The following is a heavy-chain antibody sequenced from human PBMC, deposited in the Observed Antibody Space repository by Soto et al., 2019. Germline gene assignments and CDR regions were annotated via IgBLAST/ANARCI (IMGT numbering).Heavy chain of an antibody. J-gene: IGHJ6*02. CDR2: ISWNSGSI. CDR3: ARASTLGCWGGMDV. V-gene: IGHV3-9*01. CDR1: GFTFDDYA. D-gene: IGHD3-16*01. Sequence: EVQLVESGGGLVQPGRSLRLSCAASGFTFDDYAMHWVRQAPGKGLEWVSGISWNSGSIGYADSVKGRFTISRDNAKNSLYRQMNSLRDADTDLYYCARASTLGCWGGMDVWGQGTPVTVSS.